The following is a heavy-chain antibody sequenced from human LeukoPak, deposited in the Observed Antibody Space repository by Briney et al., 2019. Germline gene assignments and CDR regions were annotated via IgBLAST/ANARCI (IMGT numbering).Heavy chain of an antibody. J-gene: IGHJ5*02. D-gene: IGHD3-16*02. CDR1: GFTVSSNY. CDR3: ARDSVGYDYVWGSYHL. Sequence: GGSLRLSCAASGFTVSSNYMSWVRQAPGKGLEWVSVIYSGGSTYYADSVKGRFTISRDNSKNTLYLQMNSLRAEDTAAYYCARDSVGYDYVWGSYHLWGQGTLVTVSS. CDR2: IYSGGST. V-gene: IGHV3-66*01.